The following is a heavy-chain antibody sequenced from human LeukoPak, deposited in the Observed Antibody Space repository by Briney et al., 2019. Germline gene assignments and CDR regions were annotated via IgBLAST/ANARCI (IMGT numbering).Heavy chain of an antibody. J-gene: IGHJ2*01. Sequence: SQTLSLTCTVSGGSISSGGYSWSWIRQHPGKGLEWIGYIYYSGSTYYNPSLKSRVTISVDTSKNQFSLKLSSVTAADTAVYYCAGIDSSGYYSSWYFDLWGRGTLVTVSS. CDR1: GGSISSGGYS. V-gene: IGHV4-31*03. D-gene: IGHD3-22*01. CDR2: IYYSGST. CDR3: AGIDSSGYYSSWYFDL.